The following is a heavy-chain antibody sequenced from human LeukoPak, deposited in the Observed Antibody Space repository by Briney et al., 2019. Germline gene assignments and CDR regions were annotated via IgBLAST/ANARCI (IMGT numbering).Heavy chain of an antibody. D-gene: IGHD5-24*01. CDR3: ARPRETATARDAFDV. J-gene: IGHJ3*01. Sequence: PSETLSLTCAVSRSSISSDYFWGWIRPSPGKGLEWFASIHRGGNTCYNLSLKSRVTISMDTSKNHFSLKLTSVTAADTAVYYCARPRETATARDAFDVWGQGTMVTVSS. V-gene: IGHV4-38-2*01. CDR2: IHRGGNT. CDR1: RSSISSDYF.